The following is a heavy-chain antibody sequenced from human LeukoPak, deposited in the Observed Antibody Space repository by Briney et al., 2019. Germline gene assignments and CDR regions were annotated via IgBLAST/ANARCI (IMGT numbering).Heavy chain of an antibody. CDR3: AKELTGSSWYGDWFDP. J-gene: IGHJ5*02. D-gene: IGHD6-13*01. V-gene: IGHV3-30*02. CDR2: IRYDGSNK. CDR1: GFTFSSYG. Sequence: GGSLRLSCAASGFTFSSYGMHWVRQAPGKGLEWVAFIRYDGSNKYYADSVKGRFTISRDNSKNTLYLQMNSLRAEDTAVYYCAKELTGSSWYGDWFDPWGQGTLVTVSS.